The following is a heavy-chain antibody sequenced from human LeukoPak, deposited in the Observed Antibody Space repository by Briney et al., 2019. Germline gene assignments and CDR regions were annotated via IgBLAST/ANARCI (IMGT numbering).Heavy chain of an antibody. CDR2: INNVASHI. J-gene: IGHJ4*02. V-gene: IGHV3-21*04. CDR1: GFTFSSSA. CDR3: AKDIFPAALGPDY. Sequence: GGSLRLSCAASGFTFSSSAMNWVRQAPGKGLEWVSSINNVASHIYYAHSVKGRFTISRDNANNSLYLQMNSLRPEDTAFYFCAKDIFPAALGPDYWGQEPLVSVPS. D-gene: IGHD3-10*01.